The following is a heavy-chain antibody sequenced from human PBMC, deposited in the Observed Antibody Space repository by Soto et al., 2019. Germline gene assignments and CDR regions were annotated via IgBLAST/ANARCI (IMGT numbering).Heavy chain of an antibody. Sequence: ASVKVSCKASGYTFTSYAMHWVRQAPGQRLEWMGWINAGNGNTKYSQKFQGRVTITRDTSASTAYMELSSLGSEDTAVYYCARAVAVPADFGYWGQGTLVTVSS. CDR1: GYTFTSYA. J-gene: IGHJ4*02. D-gene: IGHD6-19*01. V-gene: IGHV1-3*01. CDR2: INAGNGNT. CDR3: ARAVAVPADFGY.